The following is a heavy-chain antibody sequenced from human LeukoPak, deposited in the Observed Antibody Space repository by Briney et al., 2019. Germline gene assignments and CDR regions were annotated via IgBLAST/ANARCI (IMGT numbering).Heavy chain of an antibody. J-gene: IGHJ4*02. D-gene: IGHD2-15*01. CDR3: AKSRRVVVVAATIS. CDR1: GFTVSSNY. V-gene: IGHV3-66*01. CDR2: IYSGGST. Sequence: GGSLRLSCAASGFTVSSNYMSWVRQAPGKGLEWVSVIYSGGSTYYADSVKGRFTISRDNSKNTLYLQMNSLRAEDTAVYYCAKSRRVVVVAATISWGQGTLVTVSS.